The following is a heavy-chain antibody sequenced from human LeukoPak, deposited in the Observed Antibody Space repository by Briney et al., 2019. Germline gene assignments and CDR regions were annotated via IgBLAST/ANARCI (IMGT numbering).Heavy chain of an antibody. CDR2: IYQIGST. V-gene: IGHV4-38-2*02. CDR3: AREDPQVFPFYY. CDR1: GYPISRGSY. Sequence: SEPLSLTCTLPGYPISRGSYWGSTRHPPGKGLEWIGCIYQIGSTYYTPSLTSRVSISVNTSTNQFSPKLSSVTDTDPSMYYCAREDPQVFPFYYWGQGNLVTVSS. J-gene: IGHJ4*02.